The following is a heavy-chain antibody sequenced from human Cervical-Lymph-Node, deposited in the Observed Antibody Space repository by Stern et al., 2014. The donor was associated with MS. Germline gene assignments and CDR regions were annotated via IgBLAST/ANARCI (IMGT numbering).Heavy chain of an antibody. D-gene: IGHD4-11*01. CDR1: GYTFNSFD. J-gene: IGHJ6*02. CDR3: ARGDQSNYYYHFGFDV. V-gene: IGHV1-8*01. Sequence: QVQLVQSGPAVKKPGASVRLSCKASGYTFNSFDISWVRQAPGQGLEWMGWMNPTSAKTGYAQKIQGRVTMTRNNSISTAYMELTSLRSEDTAVYYCARGDQSNYYYHFGFDVWGQGTTVTVSS. CDR2: MNPTSAKT.